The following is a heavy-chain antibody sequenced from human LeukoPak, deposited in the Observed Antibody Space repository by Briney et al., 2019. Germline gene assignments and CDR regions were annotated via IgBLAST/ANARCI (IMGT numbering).Heavy chain of an antibody. V-gene: IGHV3-23*01. CDR2: ISGSGGST. J-gene: IGHJ4*02. D-gene: IGHD5-18*01. CDR1: GFTFSIYA. Sequence: PGGSLRLSCAASGFTFSIYAMSWVRQAPGEGLEWVSAISGSGGSTYYADSVKRRFTISRDNSKNTLYLQMNSLRAEDTAVYYCAAPGGIQPFAYWGQGTLVTVSS. CDR3: AAPGGIQPFAY.